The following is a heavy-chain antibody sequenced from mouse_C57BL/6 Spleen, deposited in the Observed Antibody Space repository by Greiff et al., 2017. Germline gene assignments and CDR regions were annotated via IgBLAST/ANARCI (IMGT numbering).Heavy chain of an antibody. Sequence: QVQLQQPGAELVRPGSSVKLSCKASGYTFTSYWMHWVKQRPIQGLEWIGNIDPSDSETHYNQKFKDKATLTVDKSSSTAYMQRSSLTSEDSAVYYCARSDYFYAMDYWGQGTSVTVSS. CDR2: IDPSDSET. J-gene: IGHJ4*01. CDR1: GYTFTSYW. V-gene: IGHV1-52*01. CDR3: ARSDYFYAMDY.